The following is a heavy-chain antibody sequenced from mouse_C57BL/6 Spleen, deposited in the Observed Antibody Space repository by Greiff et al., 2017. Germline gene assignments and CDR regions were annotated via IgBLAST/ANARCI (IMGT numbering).Heavy chain of an antibody. D-gene: IGHD1-1*01. CDR2: IYPGDGDT. J-gene: IGHJ4*01. CDR3: ARGGYYGSSYVPYAMNY. V-gene: IGHV1-82*01. CDR1: GYAFSSSW. Sequence: QVQLKESGPELVKPGASVKISCKASGYAFSSSWMNWVKQRPGKGLEWIGRIYPGDGDTNYNGKFKGKATLTADNSSSTAYMQLSSLTSEDSAVYSGARGGYYGSSYVPYAMNYWGQGTSVTVSS.